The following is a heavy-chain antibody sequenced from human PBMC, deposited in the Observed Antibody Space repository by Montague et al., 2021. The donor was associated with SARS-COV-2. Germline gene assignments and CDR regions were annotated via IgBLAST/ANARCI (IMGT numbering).Heavy chain of an antibody. V-gene: IGHV4-59*01. CDR1: GGSISSYC. CDR3: ARTPGQIAGDAFDI. D-gene: IGHD2-21*01. Sequence: SETLSLTCTVSGGSISSYCWSWIRQPPGKGLEWIGYIYYSGSTNYNPSLKSRVTISVDTSKNQFSLKLSSVTAADTAVYYCARTPGQIAGDAFDIWGQGTMVTVSS. J-gene: IGHJ3*02. CDR2: IYYSGST.